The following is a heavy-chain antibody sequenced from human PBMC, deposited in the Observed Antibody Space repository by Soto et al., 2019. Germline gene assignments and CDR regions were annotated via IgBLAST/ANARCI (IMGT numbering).Heavy chain of an antibody. CDR2: ISGSGGST. J-gene: IGHJ5*02. D-gene: IGHD3-3*01. Sequence: GGSLRLSCAASGFTFSSYAMSWVRQAPGKGLEWVSAISGSGGSTYYADSVKGRFTISRDNSKNTLYLQMNSLRAEDTAVYYCAKDAPKITIFGVVIGYNWFDPWGQGTLVTISS. CDR3: AKDAPKITIFGVVIGYNWFDP. V-gene: IGHV3-23*01. CDR1: GFTFSSYA.